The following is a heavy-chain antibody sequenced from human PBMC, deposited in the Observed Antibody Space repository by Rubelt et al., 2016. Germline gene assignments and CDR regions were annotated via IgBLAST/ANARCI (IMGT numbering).Heavy chain of an antibody. D-gene: IGHD3-10*01. CDR1: GESFSGYY. J-gene: IGHJ4*02. V-gene: IGHV4-34*01. CDR3: ARGRTGGSRAASY. Sequence: QVQLQQWGAGLLKPSETLSLTCAVYGESFSGYYWSWIRQPPGKGLEWIGEINHSGSTNYNPSLKSRVPISVDTSKNRFSRKLSSVTAAETAVYYWARGRTGGSRAASYWGQGTLVTVSS. CDR2: INHSGST.